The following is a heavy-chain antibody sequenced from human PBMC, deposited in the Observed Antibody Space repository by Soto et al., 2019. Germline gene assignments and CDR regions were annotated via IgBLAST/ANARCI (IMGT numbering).Heavy chain of an antibody. V-gene: IGHV4-31*03. CDR3: ARGSNYDFWSGYYFGD. D-gene: IGHD3-3*01. J-gene: IGHJ4*02. CDR2: IYYSGST. Sequence: LSLTFTVSGGSISSGGYYWSWIRQHPGKGLEWIGYIYYSGSTYYNPSLKSRVTISVDTSKNQFSLKLSSVTAADTAVYYCARGSNYDFWSGYYFGDWGQGTLVTVSS. CDR1: GGSISSGGYY.